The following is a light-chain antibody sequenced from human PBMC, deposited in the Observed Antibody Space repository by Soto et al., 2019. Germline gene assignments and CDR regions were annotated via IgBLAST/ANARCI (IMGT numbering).Light chain of an antibody. J-gene: IGKJ5*01. CDR3: QQRGDWPIT. V-gene: IGKV3-11*01. CDR1: QSVSNY. Sequence: EIVLTQSPATLSLSPGERATLSCRASQSVSNYLAWYQQKPGQAPRLLIFDASNRAAGIPARFSGSGSGTDFTLTVSSLEPEDFAVYYCQQRGDWPITFGQGTRLEIK. CDR2: DAS.